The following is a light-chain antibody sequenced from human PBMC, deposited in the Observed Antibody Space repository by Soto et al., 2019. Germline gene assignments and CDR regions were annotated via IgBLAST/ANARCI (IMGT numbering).Light chain of an antibody. V-gene: IGKV3-15*01. Sequence: EIVMTQSPATLSVSPGERATLSCRASQSVSSNLAWYQQKPGQAPRLLIYGASTRAPGIPARFSGSRSGTEFTLTISSLQSEDFAVYYCQQYNNWPYTFGQGTKLQMK. J-gene: IGKJ2*01. CDR1: QSVSSN. CDR2: GAS. CDR3: QQYNNWPYT.